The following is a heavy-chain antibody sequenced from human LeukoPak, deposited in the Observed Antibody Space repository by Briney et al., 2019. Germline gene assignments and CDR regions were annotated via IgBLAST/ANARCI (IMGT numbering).Heavy chain of an antibody. J-gene: IGHJ6*03. D-gene: IGHD6-6*01. CDR1: GGTFSSYA. V-gene: IGHV1-69*05. CDR2: IIPIFGTE. CDR3: ARDLDSSSDYYYMDV. Sequence: GASVKVFCKASGGTFSSYAISWVRQAPGQGLEWMGGIIPIFGTENYAQKFQGRVTITTDESTSTAYMELSSLRSEDTAVYYCARDLDSSSDYYYMDVWGKGTTVTVSS.